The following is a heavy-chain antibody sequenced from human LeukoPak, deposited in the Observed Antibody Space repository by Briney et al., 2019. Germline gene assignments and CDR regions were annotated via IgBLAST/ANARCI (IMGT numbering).Heavy chain of an antibody. J-gene: IGHJ5*02. CDR2: ISGSGGST. D-gene: IGHD2-2*02. CDR3: AKGGEDVVVPAAISFWFDP. V-gene: IGHV3-23*01. Sequence: PGGSLRLSCAASGFTFSSYAMSWVRQAPGKGLEWVSAISGSGGSTYYADSVKGRFTIPRDNSKNTLYLQMNSLRAEDTAVYYCAKGGEDVVVPAAISFWFDPWGQGTLVTVSS. CDR1: GFTFSSYA.